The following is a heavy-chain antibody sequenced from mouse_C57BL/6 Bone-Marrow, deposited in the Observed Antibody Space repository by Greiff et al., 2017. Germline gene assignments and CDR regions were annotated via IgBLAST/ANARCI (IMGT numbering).Heavy chain of an antibody. D-gene: IGHD1-1*01. CDR1: GYSITSGDY. CDR2: ISYDGSN. V-gene: IGHV3-6*01. CDR3: ARDLYYYASPFDY. Sequence: EVKLMESGPGLVKPSQSLSLTCSVTGYSITSGDYWNWIRQFPGNKLGWMGYISYDGSNNYNPSLKNRITITRDTSKNQFFLKLNSVTTEDTATYYCARDLYYYASPFDYWGQGTTLTVSS. J-gene: IGHJ2*01.